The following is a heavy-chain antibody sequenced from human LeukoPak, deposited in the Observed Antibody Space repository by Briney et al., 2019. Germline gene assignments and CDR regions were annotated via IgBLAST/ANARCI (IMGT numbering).Heavy chain of an antibody. V-gene: IGHV4-30-4*01. Sequence: SETLSLTCTVSGGSISSGDYYWSWIRQPPGKGLEWIGYIYYSGSTYYNPSLKSRVIISADTSKNQFSLKLSSVTAADTAVYYCARVGAGFRVASFDYWGQGTLVTVSS. CDR2: IYYSGST. CDR1: GGSISSGDYY. J-gene: IGHJ4*02. CDR3: ARVGAGFRVASFDY. D-gene: IGHD5-12*01.